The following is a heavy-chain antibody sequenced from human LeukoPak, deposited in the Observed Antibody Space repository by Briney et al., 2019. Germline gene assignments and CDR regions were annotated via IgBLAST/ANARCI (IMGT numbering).Heavy chain of an antibody. D-gene: IGHD2-15*01. Sequence: PSQTLSLTCTVSGGSISSGGYYWSWIRQHPGKGLEWIGYIYYSGSTYYNPSLKSRVTISVDTSKNQFSLKLSSVTAADTAVYYCAREPIGYCSGGSRSQDYYYGMDVWGQGTTVTVSS. V-gene: IGHV4-31*03. CDR3: AREPIGYCSGGSRSQDYYYGMDV. J-gene: IGHJ6*02. CDR1: GGSISSGGYY. CDR2: IYYSGST.